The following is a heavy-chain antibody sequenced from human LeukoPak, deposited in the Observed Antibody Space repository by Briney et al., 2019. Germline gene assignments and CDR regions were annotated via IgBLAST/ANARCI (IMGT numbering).Heavy chain of an antibody. Sequence: GASVKVSCKTADYNFPTYSFSCGRQAPGQGLEWMGWISAYNDNTQLAQRFQDRVTMTRDTSATTAYMELRSLRSDDTAIYYCARAGLAVTGWVWRDRWGQGTLVTVSS. CDR1: DYNFPTYS. J-gene: IGHJ5*02. CDR3: ARAGLAVTGWVWRDR. D-gene: IGHD6-13*01. V-gene: IGHV1-18*01. CDR2: ISAYNDNT.